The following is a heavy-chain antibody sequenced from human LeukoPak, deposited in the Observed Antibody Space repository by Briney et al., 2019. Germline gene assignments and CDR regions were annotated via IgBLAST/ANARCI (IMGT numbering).Heavy chain of an antibody. CDR2: INPSGGST. CDR1: GYTFTSYY. CDR3: AGEEQQAKYYMDV. Sequence: ASVKVSCKASGYTFTSYYMHWVRQAPGQGLEWMGIINPSGGSTSYAQKFQGRVTMTRDTSTSTVYVELSSLRSEDTAVYYCAGEEQQAKYYMDVWGKGTTVTVSS. D-gene: IGHD6-13*01. J-gene: IGHJ6*03. V-gene: IGHV1-46*01.